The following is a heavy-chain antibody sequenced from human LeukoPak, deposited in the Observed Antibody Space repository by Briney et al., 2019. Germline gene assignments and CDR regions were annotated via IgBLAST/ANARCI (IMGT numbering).Heavy chain of an antibody. V-gene: IGHV1-18*01. CDR2: ISGYNGNT. Sequence: ASVTVSCKASGYTFTSYAMNWVRQAPGQGLEWMGWISGYNGNTNYAQKLQGRVTMTTDTSTSTAYMELRSLRSDDTAVYYCARDLKRGYSSGRYSWGTGSSNDYWGQGTLVTVSS. CDR1: GYTFTSYA. J-gene: IGHJ4*02. D-gene: IGHD6-19*01. CDR3: ARDLKRGYSSGRYSWGTGSSNDY.